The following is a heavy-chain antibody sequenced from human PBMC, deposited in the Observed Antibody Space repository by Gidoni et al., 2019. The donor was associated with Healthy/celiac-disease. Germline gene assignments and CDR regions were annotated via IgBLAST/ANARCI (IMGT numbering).Heavy chain of an antibody. CDR3: AKHYLAYCGGDCYQKDAFDI. V-gene: IGHV3-23*01. CDR2: ISGSGGST. Sequence: EVQLLESGGGLVQPGGSLRLSCAASGFTFSSYAMSWVRQAPGKGLEWVSAISGSGGSTYYADSVKGRFTISRDNSKNTLYLQMNSLRAEDTAVYYCAKHYLAYCGGDCYQKDAFDIWGQGTMVTVSS. J-gene: IGHJ3*02. CDR1: GFTFSSYA. D-gene: IGHD2-21*02.